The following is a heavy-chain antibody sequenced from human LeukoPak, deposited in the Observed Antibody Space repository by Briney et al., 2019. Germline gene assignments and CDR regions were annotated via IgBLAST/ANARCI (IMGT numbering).Heavy chain of an antibody. CDR2: ISSSSSYI. J-gene: IGHJ4*02. CDR3: ARGGSGYKNYFDY. D-gene: IGHD5-18*01. CDR1: GFTFSDYY. Sequence: GGSLRLSCAASGFTFSDYYMSWIRQAPGKGLEWVSSISSSSSYIYYADSVKGRFTISRDNAKNSLYLQMNSLRAEDTAVYYCARGGSGYKNYFDYWGQGTLVTVSS. V-gene: IGHV3-11*06.